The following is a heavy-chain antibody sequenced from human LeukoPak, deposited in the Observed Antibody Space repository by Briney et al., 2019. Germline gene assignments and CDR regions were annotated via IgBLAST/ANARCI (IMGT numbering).Heavy chain of an antibody. CDR3: ARHYYDSSGYYWGFDP. Sequence: PSETLSLTCTVSGGSISSYYWSWIRQPAGKGLEWIGRIYTSGSTNYNPSLKSRVTMSVDTSKNQFSLKLSSVTAADTAVYYCARHYYDSSGYYWGFDPWGQGTLVTVSS. CDR1: GGSISSYY. CDR2: IYTSGST. V-gene: IGHV4-4*07. J-gene: IGHJ5*02. D-gene: IGHD3-22*01.